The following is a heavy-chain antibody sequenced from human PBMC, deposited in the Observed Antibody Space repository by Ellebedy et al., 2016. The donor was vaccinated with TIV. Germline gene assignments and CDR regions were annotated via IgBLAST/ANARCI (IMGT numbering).Heavy chain of an antibody. CDR1: GFTFSHYG. CDR2: ISASGGST. J-gene: IGHJ3*02. CDR3: ARWSEDAFDI. Sequence: GGSLRLSXVVSGFTFSHYGMRWARQAPGKGLEWVSDISASGGSTYYAISMRGRLTVSRDNSKNTLYLQMHSLRADDTAVYYCARWSEDAFDIWGQGTMVIVSS. V-gene: IGHV3-23*01.